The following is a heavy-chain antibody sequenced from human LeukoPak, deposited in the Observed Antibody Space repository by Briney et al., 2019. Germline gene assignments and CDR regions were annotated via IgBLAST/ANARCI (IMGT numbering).Heavy chain of an antibody. D-gene: IGHD5-12*01. Sequence: GGSLRLSCAASGLSFTNYAMNWVRQAPGKGLEWVSVISGSGTNIYYADSVRGRFTISRDNSKNTLYLQMNSLRAEDTAVYYCAKKEAGRALDGYKNYFDYWGQGTLVTVSS. CDR1: GLSFTNYA. CDR2: ISGSGTNI. J-gene: IGHJ4*02. V-gene: IGHV3-23*01. CDR3: AKKEAGRALDGYKNYFDY.